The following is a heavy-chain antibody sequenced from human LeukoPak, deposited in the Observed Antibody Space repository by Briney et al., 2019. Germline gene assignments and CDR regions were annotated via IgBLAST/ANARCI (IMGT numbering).Heavy chain of an antibody. CDR2: IYRGCPT. CDR1: GLTVSSNY. J-gene: IGHJ5*02. V-gene: IGHV3-66*01. D-gene: IGHD4-17*01. CDR3: ARDSYVDSEAVRWFDP. Sequence: GGSLRLSCAASGLTVSSNYMSWVRQAPGKGLEWVSVIYRGCPTYYADSVKGRFTISRDNSKNTLYLQMNSLRDEDTAVYYCARDSYVDSEAVRWFDPWGQGTLVTVSS.